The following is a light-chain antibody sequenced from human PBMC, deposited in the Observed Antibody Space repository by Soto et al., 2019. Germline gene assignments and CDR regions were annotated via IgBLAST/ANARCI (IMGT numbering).Light chain of an antibody. Sequence: QSALTQPPSASGSPGQSVTISCTGTSSDVGAYKYVSWYQQYPGKAPKLMIYEVSKRPSGVPDRFSGSKSSNTASLTVSGLQAEDEADYYCTSYVGSDIWVFGGGTQLTVL. J-gene: IGLJ3*02. V-gene: IGLV2-8*01. CDR1: SSDVGAYKY. CDR2: EVS. CDR3: TSYVGSDIWV.